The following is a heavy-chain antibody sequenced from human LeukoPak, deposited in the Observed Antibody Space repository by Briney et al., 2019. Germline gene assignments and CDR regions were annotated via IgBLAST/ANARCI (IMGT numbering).Heavy chain of an antibody. CDR1: GGSISSYY. Sequence: SETLSLTCTVSGGSISSYYWSWIRQPPGKGLEWIGYIYYSGSTNYNPSLKSRVTISVDTSKNQFSLKLSSVTAADTAVYYCARMWFSSGWERQFGPWGQGTLVTVSS. J-gene: IGHJ5*02. CDR3: ARMWFSSGWERQFGP. V-gene: IGHV4-59*01. D-gene: IGHD6-25*01. CDR2: IYYSGST.